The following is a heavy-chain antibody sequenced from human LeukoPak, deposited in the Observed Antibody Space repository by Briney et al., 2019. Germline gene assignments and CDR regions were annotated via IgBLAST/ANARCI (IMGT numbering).Heavy chain of an antibody. Sequence: GGSLILSCAAYAFTFTSYSMNCVRQAQGKGLEWVSSISSSSSYIYYADSVKGRFTISRDNAKNSLYLQMNSLRAEDTAVYYCARYTAAGFDYWGQGTLVTVSS. D-gene: IGHD5-18*01. CDR2: ISSSSSYI. CDR1: AFTFTSYS. J-gene: IGHJ4*02. V-gene: IGHV3-21*01. CDR3: ARYTAAGFDY.